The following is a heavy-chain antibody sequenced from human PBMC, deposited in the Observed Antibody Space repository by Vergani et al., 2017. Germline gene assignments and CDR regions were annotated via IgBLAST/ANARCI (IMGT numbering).Heavy chain of an antibody. CDR3: ARGVDTAMSYDVPYYYGMDV. CDR1: GGTFSSYA. V-gene: IGHV1-69*12. Sequence: QVQLVQSGAEVKKPGSSVKVSCKASGGTFSSYAISWVRQAPGQGLEWMGGIIPIFGTANYAQKFQGRVTITADESTSTAYMELSSLRSEDTAVYYWARGVDTAMSYDVPYYYGMDVWGQGTTVTVSS. J-gene: IGHJ6*02. D-gene: IGHD5-18*01. CDR2: IIPIFGTA.